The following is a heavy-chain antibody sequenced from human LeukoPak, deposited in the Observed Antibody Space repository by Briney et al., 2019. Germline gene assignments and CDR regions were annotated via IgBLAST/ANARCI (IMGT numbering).Heavy chain of an antibody. CDR3: AREYLYYYYGMDV. Sequence: GGSLRLSCAASGFTFSDYAMNWVRQAPGKGLEWVSSISSSSHFIYYADSVKGRFTISRDNSKNTLYLQMNSLRAEDTAVYYCAREYLYYYYGMDVWGQGTTVTVSS. J-gene: IGHJ6*02. CDR1: GFTFSDYA. D-gene: IGHD2-2*01. V-gene: IGHV3-21*01. CDR2: ISSSSHFI.